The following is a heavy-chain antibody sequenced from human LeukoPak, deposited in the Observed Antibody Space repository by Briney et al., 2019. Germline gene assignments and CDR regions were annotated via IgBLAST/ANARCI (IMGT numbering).Heavy chain of an antibody. Sequence: VASVKVSCKASGGTFSSYAISRVRQAPGQGLERMGRIIPILGIANYAQKFQGRVTITADKSTSTAYMELSSLRSEDTAVYYCARFPPYCGGDCYSDYWGQGTLVTVSS. CDR1: GGTFSSYA. CDR3: ARFPPYCGGDCYSDY. V-gene: IGHV1-69*04. CDR2: IIPILGIA. D-gene: IGHD2-21*02. J-gene: IGHJ4*02.